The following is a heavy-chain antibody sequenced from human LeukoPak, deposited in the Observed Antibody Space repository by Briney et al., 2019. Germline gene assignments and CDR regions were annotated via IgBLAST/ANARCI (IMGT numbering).Heavy chain of an antibody. CDR3: ARSYSYGYFDY. J-gene: IGHJ4*02. Sequence: SETLSLTCTVSGGSISSYYWSWIRQPPGKGLEWIGYIYYSGSTNYNPSLKSRVTISVDTSKNQFSLKLSSVTAADTAVYYCARSYSYGYFDYWGQGTLVTVSS. CDR1: GGSISSYY. CDR2: IYYSGST. V-gene: IGHV4-59*01. D-gene: IGHD5-18*01.